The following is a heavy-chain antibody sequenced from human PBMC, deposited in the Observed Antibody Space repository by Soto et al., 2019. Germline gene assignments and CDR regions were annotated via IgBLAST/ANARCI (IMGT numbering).Heavy chain of an antibody. J-gene: IGHJ6*02. CDR3: ARNSGYDRANYSYYVMDV. Sequence: GGSLSLSFAAYGFTFCSNSMHWFRQAPGQELEWVAVIWYDGSNKYYADSVKGRFTISRDSSKNTLYLQMNSLRAEDTAVYYCARNSGYDRANYSYYVMDVSGQGTTDIVSS. CDR2: IWYDGSNK. V-gene: IGHV3-33*01. CDR1: GFTFCSNS. D-gene: IGHD5-12*01.